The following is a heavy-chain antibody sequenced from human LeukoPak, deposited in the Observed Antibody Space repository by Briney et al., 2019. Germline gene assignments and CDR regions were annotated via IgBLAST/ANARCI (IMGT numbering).Heavy chain of an antibody. Sequence: GGSLRLSCAASGFTFSSYWMNWARQAPGKGLEWVASINHNGNVNYYVDSVKGRFTISRDNAKNSLYLQMNSLRAEDTAVYYCARDRAGSSGYYDYWGQGTLVTVSS. CDR1: GFTFSSYW. J-gene: IGHJ4*02. V-gene: IGHV3-7*03. D-gene: IGHD3-22*01. CDR2: INHNGNVN. CDR3: ARDRAGSSGYYDY.